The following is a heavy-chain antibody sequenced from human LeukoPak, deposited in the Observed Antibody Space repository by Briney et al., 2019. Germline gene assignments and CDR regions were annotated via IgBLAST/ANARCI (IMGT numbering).Heavy chain of an antibody. V-gene: IGHV1-69*01. CDR2: IIPIFGTA. D-gene: IGHD5-18*01. CDR3: ASPNPQYSYGSYFDY. J-gene: IGHJ4*02. Sequence: SVKVSCKASGGTFSSYAISWVRQAPGRGLEWMGGIIPIFGTANYAQKFQGRVTITADESTSTAYMELSSLRSEDTAVYYCASPNPQYSYGSYFDYWGQGTLVTVSS. CDR1: GGTFSSYA.